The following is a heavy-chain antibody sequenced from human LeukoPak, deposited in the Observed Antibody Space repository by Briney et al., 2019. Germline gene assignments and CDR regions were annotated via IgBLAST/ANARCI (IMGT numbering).Heavy chain of an antibody. V-gene: IGHV6-1*01. D-gene: IGHD3-9*01. CDR3: ARGYDILTGYYVDYYYYGMDV. CDR2: TYYRSKWYN. J-gene: IGHJ6*04. CDR1: GDSVSSNSAA. Sequence: SQTLSLTCAISGDSVSSNSAAWNWIRQSPSRGLEWLGRTYYRSKWYNDYAVKSRITINPDTSKNQFSLQLNSVTPEDTAVYYCARGYDILTGYYVDYYYYGMDVWGKGTTVTASS.